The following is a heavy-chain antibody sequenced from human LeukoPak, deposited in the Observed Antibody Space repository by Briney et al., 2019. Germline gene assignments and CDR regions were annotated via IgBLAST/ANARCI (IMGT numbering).Heavy chain of an antibody. D-gene: IGHD2-2*01. V-gene: IGHV4-4*07. CDR1: DGSISSYY. Sequence: SETLSLTCTVSDGSISSYYWSWIRQPAGKGLEWIGRIYTSGSTNYNPSLKSRVTMSVDTSKNQFSLKLSSVTAADTAVYYCAGTEDIVVVPAADYWGQGTLVTVSS. CDR3: AGTEDIVVVPAADY. CDR2: IYTSGST. J-gene: IGHJ4*02.